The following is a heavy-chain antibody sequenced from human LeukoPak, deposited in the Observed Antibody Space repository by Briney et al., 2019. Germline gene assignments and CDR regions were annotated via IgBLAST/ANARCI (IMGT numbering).Heavy chain of an antibody. CDR3: ARTLAVAGPPPPDY. CDR1: GFTFSSYS. J-gene: IGHJ4*02. CDR2: ISSSSSYI. V-gene: IGHV3-21*01. Sequence: GGSLRLSCAASGFTFSSYSMNWVRQAPGKGLEWVSSISSSSSYIYYADSVKGRFTISRDNAKNSLYLQMNSLRAEDTAVYYCARTLAVAGPPPPDYWGQGTLVTVS. D-gene: IGHD6-19*01.